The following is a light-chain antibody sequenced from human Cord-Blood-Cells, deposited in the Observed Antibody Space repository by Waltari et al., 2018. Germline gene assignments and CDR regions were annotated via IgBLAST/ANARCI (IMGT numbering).Light chain of an antibody. CDR1: SSNTGSNT. Sequence: QSVLAQPPSASGTPGQRVTISCSGSSSNTGSNTVNWYQQLPGTAPKLLIYSNNQRPSGVPDRFSGSKSGTSASLAISGLQSEDEADYYCAAWEDSLNGWVFGGGTKLTVL. CDR3: AAWEDSLNGWV. CDR2: SNN. V-gene: IGLV1-44*01. J-gene: IGLJ3*02.